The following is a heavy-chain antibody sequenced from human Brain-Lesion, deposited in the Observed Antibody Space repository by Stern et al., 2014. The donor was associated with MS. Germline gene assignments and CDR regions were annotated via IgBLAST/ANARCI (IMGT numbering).Heavy chain of an antibody. Sequence: EVQLVESGGDLVQPGRSLRLSCAAFGFTFDGYAMHWVRHGPGKGMEWVPGIRWNSGTSGHAGSVKGRFTTSRDNSYSSLYLQMNSLRPEDTALYYCARDITGSSAYFAYWGQGTLVTVSS. D-gene: IGHD1-14*01. CDR3: ARDITGSSAYFAY. CDR1: GFTFDGYA. J-gene: IGHJ4*02. CDR2: IRWNSGTS. V-gene: IGHV3-9*01.